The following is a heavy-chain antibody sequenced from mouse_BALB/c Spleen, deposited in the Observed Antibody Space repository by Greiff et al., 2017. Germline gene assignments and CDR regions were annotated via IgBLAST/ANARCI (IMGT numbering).Heavy chain of an antibody. J-gene: IGHJ2*01. CDR2: ISSGSSTI. Sequence: EVQGVESGGGLVQPGGSRKLSCAASGFTFSSFGMHWVRQAPEKGLEWVAYISSGSSTIYYADTVKGRFTISRDNPKNTLFLQMTSLRSEDTAMYYCAREDYGSFDYWGQGTTLTVSS. V-gene: IGHV5-17*02. CDR1: GFTFSSFG. D-gene: IGHD1-2*01. CDR3: AREDYGSFDY.